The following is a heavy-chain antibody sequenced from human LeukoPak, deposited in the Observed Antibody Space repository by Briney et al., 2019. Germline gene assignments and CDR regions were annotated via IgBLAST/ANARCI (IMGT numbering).Heavy chain of an antibody. D-gene: IGHD5-18*01. V-gene: IGHV4-59*01. Sequence: SETLSLTCTVSGGSISSYYWSWIRQPPGKGLEWIGYIYYSGSTNYSPSLKSRVTISVDTSKNQFSLKLSSVTAADTALYYCARASGYSYPYYYGMDVWGQGTTATVSS. J-gene: IGHJ6*02. CDR3: ARASGYSYPYYYGMDV. CDR2: IYYSGST. CDR1: GGSISSYY.